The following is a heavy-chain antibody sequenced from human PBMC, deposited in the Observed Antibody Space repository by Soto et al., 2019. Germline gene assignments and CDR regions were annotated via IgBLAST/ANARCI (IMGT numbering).Heavy chain of an antibody. V-gene: IGHV3-74*01. J-gene: IGHJ4*02. D-gene: IGHD2-21*01. CDR2: INSDGTRA. CDR3: TRDIPRTSFDL. CDR1: GFTFSNYW. Sequence: LRLSCAASGFTFSNYWMYWVRQVPGKGLEWVARINSDGTRASYGDSAKGRFTISRDNAKNTLYLQLDSLRADDTAVYYCTRDIPRTSFDLWGQGTLVTVSS.